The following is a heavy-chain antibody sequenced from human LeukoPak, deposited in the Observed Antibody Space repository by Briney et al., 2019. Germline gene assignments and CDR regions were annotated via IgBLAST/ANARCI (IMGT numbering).Heavy chain of an antibody. CDR2: IYTSGST. V-gene: IGHV4-4*07. CDR3: ARDRRNYYGSGPPPDYYYYGMDV. Sequence: SETLSPTCTVSGGSISSYYWSWIRQPAGKGLEWIGRIYTSGSTNYNPSLKSRVTMSVDTSKNQFSLKLSSVTAADTAVYYCARDRRNYYGSGPPPDYYYYGMDVWGQGTTVTVSS. J-gene: IGHJ6*02. D-gene: IGHD3-10*01. CDR1: GGSISSYY.